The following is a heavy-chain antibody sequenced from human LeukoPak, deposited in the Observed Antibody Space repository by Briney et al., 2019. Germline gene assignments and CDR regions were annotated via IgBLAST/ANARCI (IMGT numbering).Heavy chain of an antibody. CDR2: ISSSSSYI. J-gene: IGHJ4*02. CDR1: GFTFSSYS. Sequence: PGGSLRLSCAASGFTFSSYSMNWVRQAPGKGLEWVASISSSSSYIYYADSVKGRFTISRDNAKNSLYLQMNSLRAEDTAVYYCARVGDCGGDCYSFDHWGQGTLVTVSS. CDR3: ARVGDCGGDCYSFDH. D-gene: IGHD2-21*02. V-gene: IGHV3-21*01.